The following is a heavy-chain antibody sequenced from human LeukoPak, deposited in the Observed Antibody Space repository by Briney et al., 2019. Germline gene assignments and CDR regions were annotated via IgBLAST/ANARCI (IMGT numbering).Heavy chain of an antibody. D-gene: IGHD6-13*01. V-gene: IGHV4-59*12. Sequence: SETLSLTCTVSGGSISSYYWSWIRQPPGKGLEWIGYIYYSGSTNYNASLTNRVTISVDTSKNQFSLKLSSVTAADTAVYYCARVDGGFSSSWYGPGLGTINYWGQGTLVTVSS. CDR3: ARVDGGFSSSWYGPGLGTINY. J-gene: IGHJ4*02. CDR1: GGSISSYY. CDR2: IYYSGST.